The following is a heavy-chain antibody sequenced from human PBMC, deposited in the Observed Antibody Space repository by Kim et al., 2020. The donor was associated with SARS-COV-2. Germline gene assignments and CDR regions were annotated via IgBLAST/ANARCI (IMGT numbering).Heavy chain of an antibody. Sequence: GESLKISCKASGYSFSSYWIGWVRQMPGKGLEWMAIIYPGDSDTRYSPSFQGHVTISADKSINTAYLQWSSLKASDTAMYYCARRDSSAWYYFDYWAQGTLVTVSA. CDR2: IYPGDSDT. J-gene: IGHJ4*02. CDR1: GYSFSSYW. V-gene: IGHV5-51*01. CDR3: ARRDSSAWYYFDY. D-gene: IGHD6-19*01.